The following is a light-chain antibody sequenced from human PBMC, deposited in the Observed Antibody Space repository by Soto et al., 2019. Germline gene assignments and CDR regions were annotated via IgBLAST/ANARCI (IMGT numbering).Light chain of an antibody. CDR1: QSLLHITGETF. CDR2: EVS. J-gene: IGKJ5*01. CDR3: MQSTQLPPT. Sequence: DVVMTQTPLSLSVAPGQPASISCKSSQSLLHITGETFLFWYLQKPGQSPQLLIYEVSTRVSGVPDRFSGSGSGTDFTLEISRVETDDVGMYYGMQSTQLPPTFGQGTRLEIK. V-gene: IGKV2D-29*02.